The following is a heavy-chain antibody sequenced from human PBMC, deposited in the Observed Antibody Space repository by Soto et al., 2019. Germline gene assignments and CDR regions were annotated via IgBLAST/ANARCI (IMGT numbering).Heavy chain of an antibody. D-gene: IGHD2-15*01. CDR2: IYHSGST. Sequence: QVQLQESGPGLVKPSGTLSLTCAVSSGSISSSNWWSWVRQPPGKGLEWIGEIYHSGSTNYNPSLKSRVTISVDKSKNQFSLKLSSVTAADTAVYYCASTIVVVVAATPGGYMDVWGKGTTVTVSS. CDR1: SGSISSSNW. CDR3: ASTIVVVVAATPGGYMDV. J-gene: IGHJ6*03. V-gene: IGHV4-4*02.